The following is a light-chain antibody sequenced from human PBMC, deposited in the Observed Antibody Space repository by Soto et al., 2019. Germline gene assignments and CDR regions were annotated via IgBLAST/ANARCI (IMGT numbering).Light chain of an antibody. CDR2: AAS. CDR1: QSVSSY. CDR3: QQRSNWPLPIT. J-gene: IGKJ5*01. V-gene: IGKV3-11*01. Sequence: EIVLTQSPATLSLSPGERATLSCRASQSVSSYLAWYQQKPGQAPRLLIYAASNRATGIPARFSGSGSGTDFTLTISSLEPEDFAVYYCQQRSNWPLPITFGQGTRLEIK.